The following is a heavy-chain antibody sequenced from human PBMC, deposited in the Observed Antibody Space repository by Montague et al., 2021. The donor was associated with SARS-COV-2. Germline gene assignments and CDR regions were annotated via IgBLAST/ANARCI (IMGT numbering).Heavy chain of an antibody. CDR2: IYHSGST. J-gene: IGHJ6*02. CDR1: GGSISSGGYS. CDR3: ARGSMVRGGKDYYGVDV. V-gene: IGHV4-30-2*01. D-gene: IGHD3-10*01. Sequence: TLSLTCAVSGGSISSGGYSWNWIQQPPGKGLEWIGYIYHSGSTYYNPSLKSRVTISLDSSKNQFSLNLTSVTAADTAVYYCARGSMVRGGKDYYGVDVWGQGTTVTVSS.